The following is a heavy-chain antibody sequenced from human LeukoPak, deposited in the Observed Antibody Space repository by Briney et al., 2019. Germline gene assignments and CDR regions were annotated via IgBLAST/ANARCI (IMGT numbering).Heavy chain of an antibody. CDR3: ARDSYTSGDY. J-gene: IGHJ4*02. CDR2: MNTDGSNI. D-gene: IGHD3-22*01. V-gene: IGHV3-74*01. CDR1: GFTFRNHW. Sequence: GGSLRLSCAASGFTFRNHWMHWVRQAPGKGLVWVSRMNTDGSNIAYADPVKGRFTISRDNSKNTLYLQMNSLRAEDTAVYYCARDSYTSGDYWGQGTLVTVSS.